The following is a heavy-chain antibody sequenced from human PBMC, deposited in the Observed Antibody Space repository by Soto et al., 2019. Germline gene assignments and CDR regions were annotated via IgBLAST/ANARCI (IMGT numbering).Heavy chain of an antibody. Sequence: SVKVSCKASGGTFSSYAISWVRQAPGQGLEWMGGIIPIFGTANYAQKFQGRVTITADKSTSTAYMELSSLRSEDTAVYYCASKGTYSYASSGYLRPLQHYYYGMDVWDQGTTFTLSS. J-gene: IGHJ6*02. CDR2: IIPIFGTA. V-gene: IGHV1-69*06. CDR1: GGTFSSYA. CDR3: ASKGTYSYASSGYLRPLQHYYYGMDV. D-gene: IGHD3-22*01.